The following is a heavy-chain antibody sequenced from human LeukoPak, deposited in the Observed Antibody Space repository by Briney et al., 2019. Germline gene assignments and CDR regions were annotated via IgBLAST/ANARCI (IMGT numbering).Heavy chain of an antibody. CDR1: GFTVSSNY. D-gene: IGHD3-10*01. Sequence: GGSLRLSCAASGFTVSSNYMSWVRQAPGKGLEWVSVIYSGGSTYYADSVKGRFTISRDNSKNTLYLQMGSLRAEDTAVYYCARDRAYYYGSAFDIWGQGTMVTVSS. V-gene: IGHV3-66*01. CDR2: IYSGGST. J-gene: IGHJ3*02. CDR3: ARDRAYYYGSAFDI.